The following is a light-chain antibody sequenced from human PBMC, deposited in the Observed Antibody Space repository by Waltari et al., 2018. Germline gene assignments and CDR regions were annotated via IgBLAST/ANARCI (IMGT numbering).Light chain of an antibody. Sequence: DIVMTQSPDSLAVSLGERATINCKSSQNIFYSANNKNYLAWYQQTPGQTPKLLIYWASTRESGVAERFSGSGSGTDCTITISRLQAEDVAVDYCQQYYYSPPYTVGQGTKREI. CDR2: WAS. CDR1: QNIFYSANNKNY. J-gene: IGKJ2*01. V-gene: IGKV4-1*01. CDR3: QQYYYSPPYT.